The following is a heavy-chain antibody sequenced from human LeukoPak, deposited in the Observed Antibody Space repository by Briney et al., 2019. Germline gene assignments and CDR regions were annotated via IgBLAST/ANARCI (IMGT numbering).Heavy chain of an antibody. CDR1: GGTFSSYT. V-gene: IGHV1-69*02. J-gene: IGHJ4*02. D-gene: IGHD6-19*01. Sequence: SVKVSCKASGGTFSSYTFSWVRQAPGQGLEWMGRIIPILGIANYAQKFQGRVTITADKSTSTAYMELSSLRSEDTAVYYCARVVSSGWYNRLDYWGQGTLVTVSS. CDR3: ARVVSSGWYNRLDY. CDR2: IIPILGIA.